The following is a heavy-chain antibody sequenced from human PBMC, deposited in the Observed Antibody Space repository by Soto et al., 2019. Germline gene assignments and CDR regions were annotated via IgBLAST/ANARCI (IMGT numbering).Heavy chain of an antibody. J-gene: IGHJ1*01. D-gene: IGHD4-17*01. V-gene: IGHV3-23*01. Sequence: EVNLLESGGGVVQPGESLRISCVGSGFTFKNYAMTWVRQAPGKGLEWVSGTTGSGANKHYADSVRGRFTISRDNSKKTLYLEMKSLRVEETAVYYCAKDGDFGEDGPAEYFEHWGQGTLVTVSS. CDR3: AKDGDFGEDGPAEYFEH. CDR1: GFTFKNYA. CDR2: TTGSGANK.